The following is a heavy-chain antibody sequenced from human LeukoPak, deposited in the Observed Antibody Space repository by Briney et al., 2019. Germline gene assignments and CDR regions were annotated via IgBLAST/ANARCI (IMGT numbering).Heavy chain of an antibody. V-gene: IGHV3-30*18. J-gene: IGHJ4*02. CDR2: ISYDGSNE. CDR3: AKGQQQLVGS. Sequence: PGGSLRLSCAASGFTFSSYGMHWVRQAPGKGLEWVAVISYDGSNEHYADSVKGRFTISRDNSKNTLYLQMNSLRPEDTAIYYCAKGQQQLVGSWGQGTLVTVSS. CDR1: GFTFSSYG. D-gene: IGHD6-13*01.